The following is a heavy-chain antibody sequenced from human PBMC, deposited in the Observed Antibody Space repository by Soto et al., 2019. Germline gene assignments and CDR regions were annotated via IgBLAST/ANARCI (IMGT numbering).Heavy chain of an antibody. Sequence: EVQLVESGGGLVQPGGSLRLSCAASGFTFSNYGMHWVRQAPGKGRVWVSRITGDGSGANYAASVKGRFTISRDNAKHTLYLQMNSLRGEDTAVYYCARVPIAVPGMAIDYWGQGTLVTVSS. J-gene: IGHJ4*02. CDR3: ARVPIAVPGMAIDY. CDR2: ITGDGSGA. D-gene: IGHD6-19*01. V-gene: IGHV3-74*01. CDR1: GFTFSNYG.